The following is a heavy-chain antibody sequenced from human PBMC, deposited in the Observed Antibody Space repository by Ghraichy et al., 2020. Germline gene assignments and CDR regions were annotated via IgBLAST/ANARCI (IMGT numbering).Heavy chain of an antibody. Sequence: ASVKVSCKASGYTFTGYYIHWVRQAPGQGLEWMGWINPNSGDTNFPQRFQGRLALTRDTSISTAYMEVSRLTSEDPAVYYCAREPMSGTGQGDYWGQGTLVPVSS. CDR3: AREPMSGTGQGDY. CDR1: GYTFTGYY. CDR2: INPNSGDT. V-gene: IGHV1-2*02. D-gene: IGHD6-13*01. J-gene: IGHJ4*02.